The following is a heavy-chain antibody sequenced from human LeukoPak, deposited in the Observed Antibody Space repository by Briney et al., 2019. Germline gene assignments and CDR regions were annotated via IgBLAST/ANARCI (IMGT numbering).Heavy chain of an antibody. CDR3: VRGSPGYSSSWHAY. J-gene: IGHJ4*02. D-gene: IGHD6-13*01. V-gene: IGHV3-74*01. CDR2: INSDATST. CDR1: GFMLSSTW. Sequence: TGGSLRLSCAASGFMLSSTWMHWVRQAPGKGLVWVSRINSDATSTSYADSVRGRFTIPRDDAKNTMYLQMNSLRAEDTAMYYCVRGSPGYSSSWHAYWGQGTLVTVSS.